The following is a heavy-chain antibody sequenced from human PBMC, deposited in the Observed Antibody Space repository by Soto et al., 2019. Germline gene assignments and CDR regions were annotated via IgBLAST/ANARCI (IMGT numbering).Heavy chain of an antibody. Sequence: VKVSCKASGYTSADFGISWVRQAPGQGLEWMGWVSGNNGASNPAPKVQGRITMTLDTSTGISYMALRSLRSDDTAIDYCVRDQKYFRVNGNWFDSWGQGTLVTVSS. CDR3: VRDQKYFRVNGNWFDS. V-gene: IGHV1-18*04. J-gene: IGHJ5*01. CDR1: GYTSADFG. D-gene: IGHD2-2*01. CDR2: VSGNNGAS.